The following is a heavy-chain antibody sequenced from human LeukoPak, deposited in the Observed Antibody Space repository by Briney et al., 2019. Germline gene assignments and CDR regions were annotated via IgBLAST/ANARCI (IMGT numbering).Heavy chain of an antibody. CDR2: IYYSGST. Sequence: SETLSLTCTVSGGSISSSSYYWGWIRQPPGKGLEWIGSIYYSGSTYYNPSLKSRVTISVDTSKNQFSLKLSSVTAADTAVYYCARSSRVRDVVVPAAIDYWGQGTLVTVSS. CDR3: ARSSRVRDVVVPAAIDY. CDR1: GGSISSSSYY. J-gene: IGHJ4*02. D-gene: IGHD2-2*01. V-gene: IGHV4-39*01.